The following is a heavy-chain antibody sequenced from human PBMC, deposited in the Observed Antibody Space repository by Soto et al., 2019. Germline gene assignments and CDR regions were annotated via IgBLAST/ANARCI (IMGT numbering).Heavy chain of an antibody. D-gene: IGHD2-15*01. V-gene: IGHV3-30-3*01. CDR3: ARDLVSGWSRGTCYPIDY. Sequence: QVQLVESGGAVVQPGTSLRLSCAASGFTFRGHAMHWVRQAPGKGLEWVAVISYDGINQYYADSVKGRFTISRDNSQNTLNLQMNRLETEDTAVYYCARDLVSGWSRGTCYPIDYWGQGTLVTVSS. J-gene: IGHJ4*02. CDR1: GFTFRGHA. CDR2: ISYDGINQ.